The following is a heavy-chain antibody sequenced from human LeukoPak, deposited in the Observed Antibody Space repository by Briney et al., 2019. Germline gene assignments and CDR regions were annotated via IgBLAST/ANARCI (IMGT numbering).Heavy chain of an antibody. CDR2: ISSSSSYI. Sequence: PGGSLRLSCAASGFTFSSYSMNWVRQAPGKGLEWVSSISSSSSYIYYADSVKGRFTISRDNAKNSLYPQMNSLRAEDTAVYYCARTLDYGDFFDYWGQGTLVTVSS. CDR1: GFTFSSYS. D-gene: IGHD4-17*01. V-gene: IGHV3-21*01. J-gene: IGHJ4*02. CDR3: ARTLDYGDFFDY.